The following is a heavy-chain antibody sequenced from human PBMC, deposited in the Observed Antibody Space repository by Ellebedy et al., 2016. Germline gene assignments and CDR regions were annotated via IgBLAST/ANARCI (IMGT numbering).Heavy chain of an antibody. CDR1: GGSISSGDYY. D-gene: IGHD3-10*01. CDR2: IYYSGST. Sequence: SETLSLXXTVSGGSISSGDYYWSWIRQPPGKGLEWIGYIYYSGSTYYNPSLKSRVTISVDTSKNQFSLKLSSVTAADTAVYYCAREGGGDYYGSGSYSIYYYYGMDVWGQGTTVTVSS. CDR3: AREGGGDYYGSGSYSIYYYYGMDV. V-gene: IGHV4-30-4*02. J-gene: IGHJ6*02.